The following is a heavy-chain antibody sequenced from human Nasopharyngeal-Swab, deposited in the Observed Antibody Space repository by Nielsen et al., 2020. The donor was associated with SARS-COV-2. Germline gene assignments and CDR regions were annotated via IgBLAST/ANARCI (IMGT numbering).Heavy chain of an antibody. V-gene: IGHV3-23*01. J-gene: IGHJ4*02. CDR1: GFTFSSYA. Sequence: GGSLRLSCAASGFTFSSYAMSWVRQAPGKGLEWVSYISGGGTTYYADSVKGRFTVSRDNSRNTLYLQVNSLRVEDTTVYYCAKARGGTYNYYFDYWGQGALVTVSS. D-gene: IGHD1-1*01. CDR3: AKARGGTYNYYFDY. CDR2: ISGGGTT.